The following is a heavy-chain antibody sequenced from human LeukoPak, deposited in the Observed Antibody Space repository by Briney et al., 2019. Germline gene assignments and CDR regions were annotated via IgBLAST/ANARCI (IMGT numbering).Heavy chain of an antibody. V-gene: IGHV4-4*07. CDR1: GGSISSYY. D-gene: IGHD3-10*01. CDR3: AKSNGYGLVDI. J-gene: IGHJ3*02. CDR2: IHTSGST. Sequence: SETLSLTCTVSGGSISSYYWSWIRQPAGKGLEWIGRIHTSGSTNYSPSLKSRVTMSVDTSRNQFSLKLNSVTAADTAVYYCAKSNGYGLVDIWGQGTMVTVSS.